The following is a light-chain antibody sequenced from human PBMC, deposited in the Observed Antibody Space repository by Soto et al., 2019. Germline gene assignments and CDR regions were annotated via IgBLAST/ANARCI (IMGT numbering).Light chain of an antibody. V-gene: IGLV2-8*01. J-gene: IGLJ2*01. CDR3: SPFAGNNNLV. CDR2: EVS. Sequence: QSALTQPPSASGSPGQSVTISCTGTSSDVGGYNYVSWYQQHPGKAPKLMISEVSKRPSGVPDRFSGSKSGNTASLTVSGLQAEDEADYYCSPFAGNNNLVFGGGTKLTV. CDR1: SSDVGGYNY.